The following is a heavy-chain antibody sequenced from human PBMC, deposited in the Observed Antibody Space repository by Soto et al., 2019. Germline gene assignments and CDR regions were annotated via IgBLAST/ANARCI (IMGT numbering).Heavy chain of an antibody. CDR3: ARLGSAAGLSNYFDS. CDR1: GYSFTTYW. J-gene: IGHJ4*02. D-gene: IGHD6-13*01. Sequence: GESLKISCHGSGYSFTTYWIGWVLQMPGKGLEWMGIIYPDDSDTRYSPSFQGQVTISADKSISTAYLQWSSLKASDTAMYYCARLGSAAGLSNYFDSWGQGTPVTVSS. V-gene: IGHV5-51*01. CDR2: IYPDDSDT.